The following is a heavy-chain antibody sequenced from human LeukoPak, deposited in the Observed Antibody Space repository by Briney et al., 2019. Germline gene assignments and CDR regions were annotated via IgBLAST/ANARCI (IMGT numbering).Heavy chain of an antibody. V-gene: IGHV1-8*02. CDR1: GGTFSSYA. J-gene: IGHJ6*03. CDR2: MNPNSGNT. CDR3: ARTYSSSSYYYYYMDV. D-gene: IGHD6-6*01. Sequence: GASVKVSCKASGGTFSSYAISWVRQAPGQGLEWMGWMNPNSGNTGYAQKFQGRVTMTRNTSISTAYMELSSLRSEDTAVYYCARTYSSSSYYYYYMDVWGKGTTVTVSS.